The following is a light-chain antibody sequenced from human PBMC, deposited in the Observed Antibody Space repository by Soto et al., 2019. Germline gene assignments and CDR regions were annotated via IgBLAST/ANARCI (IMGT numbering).Light chain of an antibody. Sequence: DIQMTQSTSFLSASVGDRVTITCRASQSIGKHLNWYQQKPGKAPKFLIYVASTLQSGVPSRFTGRGSGTDFTLTVSSLQAEDFATYYCQQSYTSPTTFGQGTRLEI. CDR2: VAS. CDR1: QSIGKH. CDR3: QQSYTSPTT. V-gene: IGKV1-39*01. J-gene: IGKJ5*01.